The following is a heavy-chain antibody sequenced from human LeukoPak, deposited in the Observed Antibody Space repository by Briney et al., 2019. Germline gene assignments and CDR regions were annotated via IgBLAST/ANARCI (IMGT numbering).Heavy chain of an antibody. Sequence: GGSLRLSCAASGFTFSSYWMSWVRQAPGKGLEWVANIKQDGSEKYYVDSVKGRFTISRDNGDNSLYLQMINLRAEDTAVYYCAKYSRTPPAQFDYWGQGTLVTVSS. V-gene: IGHV3-7*01. CDR2: IKQDGSEK. CDR3: AKYSRTPPAQFDY. J-gene: IGHJ4*02. D-gene: IGHD2-15*01. CDR1: GFTFSSYW.